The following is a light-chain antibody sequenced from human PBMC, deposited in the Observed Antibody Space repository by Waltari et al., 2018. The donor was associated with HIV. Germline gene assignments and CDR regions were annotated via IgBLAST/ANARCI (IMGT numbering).Light chain of an antibody. CDR1: QSLLAGNGNNY. Sequence: DIVMTQSPLSLYVTPGEPASLSCKSSQSLLAGNGNNYLNWYVQKPGQSPQLLMFYGSNRASGVPDRFSGSGSVTDFTLKISRVDAEDVGVYYCMQAIQTPSFGPGTKVEIK. CDR2: YGS. CDR3: MQAIQTPS. V-gene: IGKV2-28*01. J-gene: IGKJ3*01.